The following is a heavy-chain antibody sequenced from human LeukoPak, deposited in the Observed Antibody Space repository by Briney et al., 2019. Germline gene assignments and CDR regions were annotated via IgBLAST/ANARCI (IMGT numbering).Heavy chain of an antibody. V-gene: IGHV3-23*01. CDR3: AKETLGYRRGLEM. CDR1: GFTFRNYA. CDR2: VSGSGTNT. D-gene: IGHD3-16*02. Sequence: PGGSLRLSCAASGFTFRNYAMTYVRQAPGKGLDWVASVSGSGTNTYYADFVKGRFTISRDNSKNTVTLGMSSLRGEDTAHYYCAKETLGYRRGLEMWGQGTTVTVSS. J-gene: IGHJ3*02.